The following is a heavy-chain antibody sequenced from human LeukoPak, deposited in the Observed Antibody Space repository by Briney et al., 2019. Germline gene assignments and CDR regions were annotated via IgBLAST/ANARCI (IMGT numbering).Heavy chain of an antibody. CDR1: GFTFSSYA. CDR2: ISGSGGST. D-gene: IGHD6-19*01. CDR3: AKFLSVAGTLSYFDY. Sequence: GGSLRLSCAASGFTFSSYAMSWVRQAPGKGLEWVSAISGSGGSTYYADSVKGRFTISRDNSKNTLYLQMNSLRAEDTAVYYCAKFLSVAGTLSYFDYWGQGTLVTVSS. J-gene: IGHJ4*02. V-gene: IGHV3-23*01.